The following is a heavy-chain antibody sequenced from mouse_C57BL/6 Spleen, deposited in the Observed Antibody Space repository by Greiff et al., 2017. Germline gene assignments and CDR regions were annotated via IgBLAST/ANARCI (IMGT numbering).Heavy chain of an antibody. CDR1: GYTFTDYE. CDR2: IDPETGGT. Sequence: QVQLQQSGAELVRPGASVTLSCKASGYTFTDYEMHWVKQTPVHGLEWIGAIDPETGGTAYNQKFKGKAILTADKSSRTAYMELCSLTSEDSSFYYCTRWDGYYSAWFAYWGQGTLVTVSA. J-gene: IGHJ3*01. D-gene: IGHD2-3*01. V-gene: IGHV1-15*01. CDR3: TRWDGYYSAWFAY.